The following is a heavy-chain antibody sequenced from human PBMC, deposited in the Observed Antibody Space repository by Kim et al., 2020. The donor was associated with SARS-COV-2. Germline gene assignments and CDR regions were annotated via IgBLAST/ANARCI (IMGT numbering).Heavy chain of an antibody. V-gene: IGHV3-48*04. CDR1: GFTFSSYS. CDR3: ARDGPNYSPIKASLDY. J-gene: IGHJ4*02. Sequence: GGSLRLSCAASGFTFSSYSMNWVRQAPGKGLEWVSYISGSSSTIYYADSVKGRFTISRDNAKNSLYLQMNSLRAEDTAVYYCARDGPNYSPIKASLDYWGQGTLVTVSS. CDR2: ISGSSSTI. D-gene: IGHD2-15*01.